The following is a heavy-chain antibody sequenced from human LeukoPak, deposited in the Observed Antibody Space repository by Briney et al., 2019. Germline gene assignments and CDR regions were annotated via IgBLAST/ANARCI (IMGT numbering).Heavy chain of an antibody. Sequence: SETLSLTCTVSGVSISDYYWSWVRQPPGKGLEWIGYIYYTGSTDCNPSLKSRVTMSLDTSKNQFSLNLRSVTATDTAVYYCARRTYYDTLTGYNYWYFDLWGRGTLVTVSS. V-gene: IGHV4-59*01. CDR3: ARRTYYDTLTGYNYWYFDL. CDR1: GVSISDYY. J-gene: IGHJ2*01. D-gene: IGHD3-9*01. CDR2: IYYTGST.